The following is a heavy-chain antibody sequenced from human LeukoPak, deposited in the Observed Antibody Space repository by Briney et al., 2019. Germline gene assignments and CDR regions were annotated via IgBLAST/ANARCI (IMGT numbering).Heavy chain of an antibody. CDR3: ARSGSHDY. Sequence: PGGSLRLSCAASGFTFSSFEMNWVRQAPGKGLERVSYISNSGSPIRYADSVKGRFTISRDNAKNPLYLQMNSLRADDTAVYYCARSGSHDYWGQGTLVTVSS. D-gene: IGHD1-26*01. J-gene: IGHJ4*02. CDR2: ISNSGSPI. CDR1: GFTFSSFE. V-gene: IGHV3-48*03.